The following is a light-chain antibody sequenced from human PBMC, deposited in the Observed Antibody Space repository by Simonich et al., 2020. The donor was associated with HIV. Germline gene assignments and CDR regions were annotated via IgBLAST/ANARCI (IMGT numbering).Light chain of an antibody. CDR2: TAS. CDR3: QQYYSNLVT. CDR1: QGISNA. J-gene: IGKJ4*01. Sequence: DIQMTQSPSSLSATVGERATITIRASQGISNALAWNQQKPGKAPKLLLYTASRLESGVPSRFSGSGSGTDYTLTISSLQPEDFATYYCQQYYSNLVTFGGGTKVEI. V-gene: IGKV1-NL1*01.